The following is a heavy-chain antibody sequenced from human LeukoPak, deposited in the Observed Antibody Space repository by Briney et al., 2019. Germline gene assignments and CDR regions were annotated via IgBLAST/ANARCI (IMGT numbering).Heavy chain of an antibody. CDR2: ISGDGTDI. CDR3: VRTNFNY. J-gene: IGHJ4*02. Sequence: GGSLRLTCSVSGFTFKNYWMHWVRQAPGRGLVWVSRISGDGTDITYADSVKGRFTISRDNAQSTLYLQMNGLRAEDTAVYYCVRTNFNYWGQGTLVTVSS. V-gene: IGHV3-74*03. CDR1: GFTFKNYW.